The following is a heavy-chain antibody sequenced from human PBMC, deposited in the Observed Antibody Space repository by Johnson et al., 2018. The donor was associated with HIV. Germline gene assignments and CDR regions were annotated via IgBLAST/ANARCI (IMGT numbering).Heavy chain of an antibody. Sequence: VQLVESGGGVVQPGGSLRLSCAASGFTFSSFGMHWVRQAPGKGLEWVAFMRFDGSNKYYPDSVNGRFTISRDNSKNTLYLQMKSLRAEDTAVYYCAKELHYFDSSGYHGIDIWGQGSMVTVSS. J-gene: IGHJ3*02. CDR2: MRFDGSNK. D-gene: IGHD3-22*01. CDR3: AKELHYFDSSGYHGIDI. CDR1: GFTFSSFG. V-gene: IGHV3-30*02.